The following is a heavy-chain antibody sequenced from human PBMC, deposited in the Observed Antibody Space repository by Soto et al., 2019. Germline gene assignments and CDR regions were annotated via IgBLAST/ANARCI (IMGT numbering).Heavy chain of an antibody. CDR3: ASDVGYLYASSPSGQFDF. Sequence: QVHLQESGPGLVKPSGTLSLTCAVAGISISSTHWWRGVRQPPGKGLEWIGEILHSWSTNYNPSLKSRVTISADKAKNQFSLRLSAVTAADTAVYYCASDVGYLYASSPSGQFDFWGQGTLLTVSS. J-gene: IGHJ4*02. V-gene: IGHV4-4*02. CDR2: ILHSWST. D-gene: IGHD3-22*01. CDR1: GISISSTHW.